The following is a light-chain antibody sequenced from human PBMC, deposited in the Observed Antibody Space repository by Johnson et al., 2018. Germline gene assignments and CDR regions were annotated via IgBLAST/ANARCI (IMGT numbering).Light chain of an antibody. CDR3: GTWDSSLSAGNV. Sequence: QSVLTQPPSVSAAPGQKVTISCSGSSSNIGNNYVSWYQQLPGTAPKLLIYENNKRPSGIPDRFSGSKSGTSATLGITGLQNGDDADYYCGTWDSSLSAGNVFGTGTKATGL. V-gene: IGLV1-51*02. J-gene: IGLJ1*01. CDR1: SSNIGNNY. CDR2: ENN.